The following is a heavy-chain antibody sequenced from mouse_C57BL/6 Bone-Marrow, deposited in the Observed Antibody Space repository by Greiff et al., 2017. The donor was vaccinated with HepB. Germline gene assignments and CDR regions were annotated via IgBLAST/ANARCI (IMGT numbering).Heavy chain of an antibody. CDR1: GYTFTSYW. V-gene: IGHV1-52*01. J-gene: IGHJ2*01. Sequence: VQLQQPGAELVRPGSSVKLSCKASGYTFTSYWMHWVKQRPIQGLEWIGNIDPSDSETHYNQKFKDKATLTVDKSSSTAYMQLSSLTSEDSAVYYCARRGGYDGGYYFDYWGQGTTLTVSS. CDR3: ARRGGYDGGYYFDY. CDR2: IDPSDSET. D-gene: IGHD2-2*01.